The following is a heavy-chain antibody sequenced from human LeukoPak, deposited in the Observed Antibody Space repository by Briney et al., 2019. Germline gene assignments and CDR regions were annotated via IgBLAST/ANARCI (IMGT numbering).Heavy chain of an antibody. Sequence: GGSLRLSCAASGFTFSSYAMHWVRQAPGKGLEWVAVISYDGSNKYYADSVKGRFTISRDNSKNTLYLQMNSLRAGDTAVYYCASIEGGSYHTPFDYWGQGILVTVSS. CDR2: ISYDGSNK. CDR1: GFTFSSYA. V-gene: IGHV3-30-3*01. CDR3: ASIEGGSYHTPFDY. D-gene: IGHD1-26*01. J-gene: IGHJ4*02.